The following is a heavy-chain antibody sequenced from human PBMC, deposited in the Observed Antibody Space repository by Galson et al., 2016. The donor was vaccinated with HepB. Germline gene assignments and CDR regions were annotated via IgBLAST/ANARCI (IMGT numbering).Heavy chain of an antibody. D-gene: IGHD1-1*01. CDR3: AREGSVVKPTDPVSAFDF. J-gene: IGHJ3*01. CDR1: GFTFDEYA. Sequence: SLRLSCAASGFTFDEYAMHWVRQAPGKAPEWVSSISSSKTYIYYADSVRGRFTVSRDNAKDSLYLQMYSLRAEDTATYYCAREGSVVKPTDPVSAFDFWGQGTVVTVSS. V-gene: IGHV3-21*01. CDR2: ISSSKTYI.